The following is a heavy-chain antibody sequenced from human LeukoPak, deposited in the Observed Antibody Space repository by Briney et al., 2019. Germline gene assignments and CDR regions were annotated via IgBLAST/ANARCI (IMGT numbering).Heavy chain of an antibody. J-gene: IGHJ4*02. V-gene: IGHV4-34*01. D-gene: IGHD2-2*01. CDR1: GGSFSGYY. CDR3: ARGIRSYGTKVPATAIGPHKY. CDR2: INHSGST. Sequence: PSETLSLTCAVYGGSFSGYYWSWIRQPPGKGLEWIGEINHSGSTNYNPPLKSRVTISVDTSKNQFSLKLSSVTAADTAVYYCARGIRSYGTKVPATAIGPHKYWGQGTLVTVSS.